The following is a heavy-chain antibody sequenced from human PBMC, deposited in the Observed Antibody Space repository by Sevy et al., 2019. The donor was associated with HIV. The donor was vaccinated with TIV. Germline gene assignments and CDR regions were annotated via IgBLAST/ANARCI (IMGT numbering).Heavy chain of an antibody. V-gene: IGHV5-10-1*01. Sequence: GESLKISCKGSGYSFTSYWISWVRQMPGKGLEWMVRIDPSDSYTNYSPSFQGHVTISADKSISTAYLQWSSLKASDTAMYYCARQQKVWWGGYDWRDYYYYMDVWGKGTTVTVSS. D-gene: IGHD5-12*01. CDR3: ARQQKVWWGGYDWRDYYYYMDV. J-gene: IGHJ6*03. CDR1: GYSFTSYW. CDR2: IDPSDSYT.